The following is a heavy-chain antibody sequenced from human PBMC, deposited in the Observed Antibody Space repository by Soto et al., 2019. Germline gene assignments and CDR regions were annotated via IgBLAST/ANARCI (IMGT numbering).Heavy chain of an antibody. Sequence: HEHLVQTGAEVKRPGASLKVSCKASGYSFTGYYIHWVRQAPGQGLEWMGWINPDSGATNYEQNFQGRVTVTSDTSISTASMDLTSLTSDDKAVYYCARGDYGTGGYPFPYFDYWGQGTLVIVSS. CDR1: GYSFTGYY. J-gene: IGHJ4*02. CDR2: INPDSGAT. CDR3: ARGDYGTGGYPFPYFDY. D-gene: IGHD2-8*02. V-gene: IGHV1-2*02.